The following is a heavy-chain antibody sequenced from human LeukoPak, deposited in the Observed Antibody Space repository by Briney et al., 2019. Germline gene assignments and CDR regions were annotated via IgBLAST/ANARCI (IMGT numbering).Heavy chain of an antibody. CDR2: IYPGDSDT. CDR3: ARQADGVLDY. V-gene: IGHV5-51*01. CDR1: GYRFSRYW. J-gene: IGHJ4*02. D-gene: IGHD4-17*01. Sequence: GESLKISCKGFGYRFSRYWIGWVRQMPGRGLEWMGIIYPGDSDTIYSPSFQGQVTISADKSISTAYLQWSSLKASDTAMYYCARQADGVLDYWGQGTLVTISS.